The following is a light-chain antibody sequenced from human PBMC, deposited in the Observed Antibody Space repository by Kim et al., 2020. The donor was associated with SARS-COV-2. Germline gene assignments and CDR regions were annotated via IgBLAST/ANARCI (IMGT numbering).Light chain of an antibody. CDR3: SAWDSSLSAWV. J-gene: IGLJ3*02. V-gene: IGLV10-54*01. CDR1: SNNVGNEG. Sequence: QAGLTQPPSVSKDLRQTATLTCTGNSNNVGNEGAAWLQQHQGHPPKILFYRDNNRPSGISERLSASRSGNTASLTITGLQPEDEADYYCSAWDSSLSAWVFGGGTKL. CDR2: RDN.